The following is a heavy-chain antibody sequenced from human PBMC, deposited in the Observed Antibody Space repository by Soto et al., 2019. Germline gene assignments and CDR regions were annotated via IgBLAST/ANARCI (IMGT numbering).Heavy chain of an antibody. D-gene: IGHD3-3*01. Sequence: EVQLVESGGGSAQPGGSLRLSCAASGFTFSNYWIHWVRQAPGKGPMWVSRINGVGTYTNYADSVRGRFSISRDNSENTLYLQMNSLRAEDTAMYYCVRDFRSSDFWGQGTPVTVSS. CDR1: GFTFSNYW. CDR3: VRDFRSSDF. CDR2: INGVGTYT. V-gene: IGHV3-74*01. J-gene: IGHJ4*02.